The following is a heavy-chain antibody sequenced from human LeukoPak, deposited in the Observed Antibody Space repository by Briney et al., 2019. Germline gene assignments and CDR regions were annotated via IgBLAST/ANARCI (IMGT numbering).Heavy chain of an antibody. Sequence: SETLSLTCTVSGGSISNYYWNWIRQPAGKGLEWIGRKSVSGHTNYRSSLESRVTMSVDTSKNQFSLKLSSVTAADTAVYYCARGESSGSKWFDPWGQGTLVTVSS. CDR3: ARGESSGSKWFDP. D-gene: IGHD3-22*01. CDR2: KSVSGHT. V-gene: IGHV4-4*07. CDR1: GGSISNYY. J-gene: IGHJ5*02.